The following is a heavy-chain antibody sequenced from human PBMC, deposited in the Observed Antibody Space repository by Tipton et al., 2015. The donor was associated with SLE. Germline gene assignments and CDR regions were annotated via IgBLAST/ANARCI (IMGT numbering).Heavy chain of an antibody. CDR1: GFRFSDYW. CDR2: INSDGRIT. D-gene: IGHD5-18*01. Sequence: SLRLSCAASGFRFSDYWMHWVRQAPGKGLVWVSRINSDGRITNYADSVKGRFTISRDNTKNTLYLQMNSLRAEDTAVYYCAREATAIEVRYYYHYYMDVWGKGTTVTISS. V-gene: IGHV3-74*01. CDR3: AREATAIEVRYYYHYYMDV. J-gene: IGHJ6*03.